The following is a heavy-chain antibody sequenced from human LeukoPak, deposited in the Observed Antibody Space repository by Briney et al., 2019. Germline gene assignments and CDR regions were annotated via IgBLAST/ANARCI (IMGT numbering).Heavy chain of an antibody. D-gene: IGHD2-21*02. Sequence: GGSLRLSCVASEFDFFSYGMQWVRQTPGKGLVWVSRIFTDGSTTSYADSVKGRFTISRDNAKNTLYLEMKSLRVEDTAVYYCARELPREVTLDSWGQGTLVTVSP. CDR1: EFDFFSYG. CDR3: ARELPREVTLDS. V-gene: IGHV3-74*01. CDR2: IFTDGSTT. J-gene: IGHJ5*01.